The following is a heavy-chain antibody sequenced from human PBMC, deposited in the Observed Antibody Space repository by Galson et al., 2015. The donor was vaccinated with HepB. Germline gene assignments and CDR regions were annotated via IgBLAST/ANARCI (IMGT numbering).Heavy chain of an antibody. CDR1: GYTLTELS. CDR2: FDPEDDET. D-gene: IGHD4-23*01. CDR3: ATDSPDYGGLTPRAFDI. V-gene: IGHV1-24*01. Sequence: SVKVSCKVSGYTLTELSMHWVRQAPGKGLEWMGGFDPEDDETIYAQKFQGRVTMTEDTSTDTAYMELSSLRSEDTAVYYCATDSPDYGGLTPRAFDIWGQGTMVTVSS. J-gene: IGHJ3*02.